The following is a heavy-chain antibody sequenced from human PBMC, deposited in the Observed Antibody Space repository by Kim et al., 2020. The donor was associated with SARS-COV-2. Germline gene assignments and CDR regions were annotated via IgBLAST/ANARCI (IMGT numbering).Heavy chain of an antibody. D-gene: IGHD6-6*01. CDR2: IYYSGST. CDR1: GGSISSSSYY. CDR3: ARAGGSSIAARWWFDP. Sequence: SETLSLTCTVSGGSISSSSYYWGWIRQPPGKGLEWIGSIYYSGSTYYNPSLKSRVTISVDTSKNQFSLKLSSVTAADTAVYYCARAGGSSIAARWWFDPWGQGTLVTVSS. V-gene: IGHV4-39*01. J-gene: IGHJ5*02.